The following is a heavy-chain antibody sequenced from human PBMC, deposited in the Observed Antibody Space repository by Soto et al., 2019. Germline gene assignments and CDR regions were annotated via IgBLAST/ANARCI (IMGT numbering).Heavy chain of an antibody. D-gene: IGHD6-6*01. CDR2: ISSSSSTI. CDR1: GFTFSSYS. CDR3: ARDRGGYSSSGEWSDYYYYYMDV. V-gene: IGHV3-48*01. Sequence: GRSLRLSCAASGFTFSSYSMNWVRQAPGKGLEWVSYISSSSSTIYYADSVKGRFTISRDNAKNSLYLQMNSLRAEDTAVYYCARDRGGYSSSGEWSDYYYYYMDVWGKGTTVTVSS. J-gene: IGHJ6*03.